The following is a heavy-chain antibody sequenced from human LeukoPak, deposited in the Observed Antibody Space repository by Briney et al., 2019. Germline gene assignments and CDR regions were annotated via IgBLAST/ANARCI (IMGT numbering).Heavy chain of an antibody. CDR2: ISSSSSYI. Sequence: GGSLRLSCAASGFTFSTYTMNWVRQAPGKGLEWVSSISSSSSYIYYADSVKGRFTISRDNAKNSLYLQMNSLRAEDTAVYYCARGGVFSSGWYVDYWGQGTLVTVSS. CDR1: GFTFSTYT. CDR3: ARGGVFSSGWYVDY. J-gene: IGHJ4*02. V-gene: IGHV3-21*01. D-gene: IGHD6-19*01.